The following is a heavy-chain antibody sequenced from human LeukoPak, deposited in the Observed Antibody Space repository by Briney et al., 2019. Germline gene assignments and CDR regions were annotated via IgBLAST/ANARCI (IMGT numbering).Heavy chain of an antibody. J-gene: IGHJ5*02. Sequence: PSQTLSLTCTVSGGSISSGDYYWSWIRQPPGKGLEWIGYIYHSGSTYYDPSLKSRVTISVDKSKNQFSLKLSSVTAADTAVYYCAGYIAAAAAGFDPWGQGTLVTVSS. V-gene: IGHV4-30-2*01. CDR2: IYHSGST. D-gene: IGHD6-13*01. CDR1: GGSISSGDYY. CDR3: AGYIAAAAAGFDP.